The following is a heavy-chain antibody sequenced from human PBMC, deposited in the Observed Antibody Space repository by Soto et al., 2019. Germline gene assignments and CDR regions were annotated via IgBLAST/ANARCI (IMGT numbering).Heavy chain of an antibody. V-gene: IGHV2-5*02. Sequence: QITLKESGPTLVKPTQTLTLTCTFSGFSLSTSGVGVGWIRQPPGKALEWLALIYWDDDKRYSPSLKSRLTITKDTSKNQVVLTMTNMDPVDTATYYCAHRPSYCSGVSCYSGFDYCGQGTLVTVSS. CDR2: IYWDDDK. CDR3: AHRPSYCSGVSCYSGFDY. D-gene: IGHD2-15*01. CDR1: GFSLSTSGVG. J-gene: IGHJ4*02.